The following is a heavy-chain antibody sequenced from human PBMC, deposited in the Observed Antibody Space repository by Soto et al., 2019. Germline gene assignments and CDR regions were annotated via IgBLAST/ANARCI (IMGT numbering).Heavy chain of an antibody. CDR2: IWYDGSEK. V-gene: IGHV3-33*01. CDR3: ARWSNQKVVDP. J-gene: IGHJ5*02. CDR1: GFIFRRHG. Sequence: QEQLVESGGGVVQPGGSLRLSCEASGFIFRRHGMHWIRQPPGKGLEWLAVIWYDGSEKYYAESVKGRFTISRDNSKNTLYLQMTSLTVDDTATYYCARWSNQKVVDPWDQGTVVAVS. D-gene: IGHD1-26*01.